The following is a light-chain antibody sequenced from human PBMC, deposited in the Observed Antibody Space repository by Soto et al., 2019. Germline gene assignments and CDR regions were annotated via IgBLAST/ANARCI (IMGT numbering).Light chain of an antibody. V-gene: IGLV2-14*01. Sequence: QSVLTQPASGSGSPGQSITISCTGTSSDVGGYNYVSWYQQHPGKDPKLKIYEVSNRPSGVSNRFSGTKSGNTASLTISGRQVEYEADYYCSAYTSSSTLVVFGGGTKLTVL. CDR3: SAYTSSSTLVV. CDR2: EVS. J-gene: IGLJ2*01. CDR1: SSDVGGYNY.